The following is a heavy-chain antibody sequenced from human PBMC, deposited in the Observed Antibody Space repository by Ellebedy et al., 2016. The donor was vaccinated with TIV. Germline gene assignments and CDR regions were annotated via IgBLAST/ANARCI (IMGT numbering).Heavy chain of an antibody. V-gene: IGHV1-2*02. D-gene: IGHD3-22*01. Sequence: ASVKVSCXASGYTFTGHYMHWVRQAPGQGLEWMGWINPNSGGTIYAQKFQDRVTMTRNTAISTAYLELRNLRSEDTAIYFCARMDYYDIDDDNWFDPWGQGTLVTVSS. CDR2: INPNSGGT. CDR3: ARMDYYDIDDDNWFDP. J-gene: IGHJ5*02. CDR1: GYTFTGHY.